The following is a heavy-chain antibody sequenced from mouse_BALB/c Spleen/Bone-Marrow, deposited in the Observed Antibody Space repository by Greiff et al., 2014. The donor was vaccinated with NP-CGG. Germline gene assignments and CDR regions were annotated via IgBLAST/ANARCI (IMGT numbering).Heavy chain of an antibody. CDR2: IDPANGDT. CDR1: GFNIKDTY. J-gene: IGHJ1*01. Sequence: VQLKQSGAELAKPGASVKLSCTASGFNIKDTYMHWVKQRPKQGLEWIGRIDPANGDTKYDPKFQGKATITADTSSNTAYLQLSSLTSEDTAVYYCTKPSFYYGSSYWYFDVWGAGTTVTVSS. CDR3: TKPSFYYGSSYWYFDV. D-gene: IGHD1-1*01. V-gene: IGHV14-3*02.